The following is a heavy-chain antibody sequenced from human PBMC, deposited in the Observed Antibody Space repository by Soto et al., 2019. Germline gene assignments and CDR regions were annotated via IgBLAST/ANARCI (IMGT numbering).Heavy chain of an antibody. V-gene: IGHV3-7*01. J-gene: IGHJ4*02. CDR3: AIDSILTGRSYY. Sequence: GGSLRLSCAVSGFTFSSYWMSWVRQAPGRGLEWVATIAHDGSEKFYVDSVKGRFTISRDNTKNSLYLQMNNLRAEDTAVYYCAIDSILTGRSYYWGQDTLLTISA. CDR2: IAHDGSEK. D-gene: IGHD3-9*01. CDR1: GFTFSSYW.